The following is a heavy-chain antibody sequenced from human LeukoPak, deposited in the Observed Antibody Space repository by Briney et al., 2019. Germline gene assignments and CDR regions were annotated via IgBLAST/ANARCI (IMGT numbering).Heavy chain of an antibody. V-gene: IGHV1-46*03. CDR1: GYTFTSYY. D-gene: IGHD3-22*01. CDR3: ARDYYYDSSTPTPLSAFDI. CDR2: INPSGGSI. Sequence: ASVKVSCKASGYTFTSYYMHWVRQAPGQGLEWMGIINPSGGSISYAQKFQGRVTMTRDTSTSTVYMELSSLRSEDTAVYYCARDYYYDSSTPTPLSAFDIWGQGTMVTVSS. J-gene: IGHJ3*02.